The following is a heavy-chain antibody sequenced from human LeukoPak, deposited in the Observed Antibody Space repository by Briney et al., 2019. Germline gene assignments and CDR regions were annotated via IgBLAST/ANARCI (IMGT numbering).Heavy chain of an antibody. CDR3: ARSGPSVLWSKSFDY. CDR2: LYTAGPT. V-gene: IGHV3-66*01. CDR1: GFSVSTFY. D-gene: IGHD3-10*01. J-gene: IGHJ4*02. Sequence: GGSLRLSCAASGFSVSTFYMSWVRQAPGKGLEWDSVLYTAGPTYYADSVQGRFTISRDNSKNTLFLQMDNLRADDTATYYCARSGPSVLWSKSFDYWGQGALVTVSS.